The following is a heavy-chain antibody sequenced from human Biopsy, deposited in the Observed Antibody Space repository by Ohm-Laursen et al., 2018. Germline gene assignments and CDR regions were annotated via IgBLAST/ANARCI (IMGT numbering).Heavy chain of an antibody. D-gene: IGHD3-9*01. V-gene: IGHV3-23*01. CDR2: IDVLDYNT. Sequence: GSLRLSCTASGFTFNTYGMHWVRQAPGKGLEWVSHIDVLDYNTYYVDSVRGRFTISRDNSKEMVYLQINSLRADDTAVYYCAKVSPTILSSFDYWGQGTLVTVSS. J-gene: IGHJ4*02. CDR1: GFTFNTYG. CDR3: AKVSPTILSSFDY.